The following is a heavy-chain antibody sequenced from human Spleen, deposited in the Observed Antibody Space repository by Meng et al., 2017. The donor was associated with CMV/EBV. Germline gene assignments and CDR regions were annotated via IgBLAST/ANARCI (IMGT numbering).Heavy chain of an antibody. D-gene: IGHD6-13*01. CDR1: GYTCTSYD. V-gene: IGHV1-8*01. Sequence: SCKASGYTCTSYDINWVRQATGQGLERMGGKNTNSGNTGYAQKFQGRVTMTRNTSISTAYMELSSLRSEDTAVYYCARGGQQLVPSDYWGQGTLVTVSS. CDR3: ARGGQQLVPSDY. J-gene: IGHJ4*02. CDR2: KNTNSGNT.